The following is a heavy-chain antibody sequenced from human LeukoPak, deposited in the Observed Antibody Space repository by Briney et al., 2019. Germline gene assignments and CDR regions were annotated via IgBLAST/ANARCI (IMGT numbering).Heavy chain of an antibody. V-gene: IGHV1-24*01. CDR3: ATTYYGSGKLLFDY. D-gene: IGHD3-10*01. Sequence: ASVKVSCKVSGYTLTELSMHWVRQAPGKGLEWMGGFDPEDGETIYAQKFQGRVTMTEDTSTDTAYMELSSLRSEDTAVYYCATTYYGSGKLLFDYWGQGTLVTVSS. J-gene: IGHJ4*02. CDR2: FDPEDGET. CDR1: GYTLTELS.